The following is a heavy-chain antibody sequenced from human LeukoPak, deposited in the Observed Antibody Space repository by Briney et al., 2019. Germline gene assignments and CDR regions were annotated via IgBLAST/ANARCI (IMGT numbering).Heavy chain of an antibody. CDR2: MNPNSGNT. CDR3: ARIHYKDNSGYWFFDY. D-gene: IGHD3-22*01. CDR1: GYTFTSYY. J-gene: IGHJ4*02. V-gene: IGHV1-8*03. Sequence: ASVKVSCKASGYTFTSYYMHWVRQATGQGLEWMGWMNPNSGNTGYAQKFQGRVTITRNTSISTAYMELSSLRSEDTAVYYCARIHYKDNSGYWFFDYWGQGTLVTVSS.